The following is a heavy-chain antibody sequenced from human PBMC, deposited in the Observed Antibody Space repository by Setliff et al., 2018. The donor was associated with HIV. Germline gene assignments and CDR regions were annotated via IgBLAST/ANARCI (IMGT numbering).Heavy chain of an antibody. CDR1: GYSSSTYA. J-gene: IGHJ6*03. V-gene: IGHV1-18*01. CDR2: IDSNNGNR. CDR3: VRLTADRTNYYYYMDV. D-gene: IGHD2-8*01. Sequence: ASVKVSCKASGYSSSTYAISWVRQAPGQGLEWMGWIDSNNGNRNFAQKFRGRVTMTTDISTNTAYMEVRSLSFDDTAVYYCVRLTADRTNYYYYMDVWGKGTTVTVSS.